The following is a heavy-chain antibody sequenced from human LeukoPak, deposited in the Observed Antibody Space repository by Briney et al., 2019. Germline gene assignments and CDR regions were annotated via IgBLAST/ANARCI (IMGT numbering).Heavy chain of an antibody. J-gene: IGHJ6*02. V-gene: IGHV1-18*01. Sequence: ASVKVSCKASGYTLTSSGFSSVRQAPGQGLEWMGWISAYNGNTNYAQKLQGRVTMTTDTSTSTAHMELRSLRSDDTAVYYCAIDPRRAGHYYYGMDVWGQGTTVTVSS. CDR2: ISAYNGNT. D-gene: IGHD3-10*01. CDR1: GYTLTSSG. CDR3: AIDPRRAGHYYYGMDV.